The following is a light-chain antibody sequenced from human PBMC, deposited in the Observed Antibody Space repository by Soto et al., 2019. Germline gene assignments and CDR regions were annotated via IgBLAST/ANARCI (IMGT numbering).Light chain of an antibody. V-gene: IGKV1-5*01. Sequence: IQMTQSPSTLSASVGDRVTITCRASQTISSWLAWYQQKPGKAPKLLIYDASSLESGVPSRFSGSGSGTGFTLTISSLQPDDFATYYCQQYSNYSPWTFGQGTKVEIK. CDR3: QQYSNYSPWT. J-gene: IGKJ1*01. CDR2: DAS. CDR1: QTISSW.